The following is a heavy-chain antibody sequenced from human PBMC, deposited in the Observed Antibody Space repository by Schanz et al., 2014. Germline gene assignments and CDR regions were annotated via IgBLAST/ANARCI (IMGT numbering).Heavy chain of an antibody. J-gene: IGHJ4*02. CDR2: LYYTGKT. D-gene: IGHD3-3*01. Sequence: QLHLQESGPGLAKPSETLSLICSVSGGSISTSSRYWGWIRQSPGKGLEWLGSLYYTGKTHYNPPLKRKVPISQDTPKNQFSWTLTSGTAADTAVYYCVRHGNYEFWHGPTPQFENWGQGTLVTVS. V-gene: IGHV4-39*01. CDR3: VRHGNYEFWHGPTPQFEN. CDR1: GGSISTSSRY.